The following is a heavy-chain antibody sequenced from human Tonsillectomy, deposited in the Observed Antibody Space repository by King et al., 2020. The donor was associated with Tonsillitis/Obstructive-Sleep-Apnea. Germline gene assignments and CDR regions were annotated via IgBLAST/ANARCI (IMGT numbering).Heavy chain of an antibody. CDR3: ARHLAYGRRDYYSYDAMDV. Sequence: VQLVESGAEVKKPGESLRISCKVSGYSFTSHWISWVRQMPGKGLEWMGRIDPDDSYTNYSPSFQGHVTISVDKSVNTVYLQWSGLKASDTALYYCARHLAYGRRDYYSYDAMDVWGQGTTVTVSS. V-gene: IGHV5-10-1*03. CDR2: IDPDDSYT. CDR1: GYSFTSHW. D-gene: IGHD3-10*01. J-gene: IGHJ6*02.